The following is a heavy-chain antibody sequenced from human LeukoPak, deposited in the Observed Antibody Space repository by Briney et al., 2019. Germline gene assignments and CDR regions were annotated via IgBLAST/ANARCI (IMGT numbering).Heavy chain of an antibody. CDR2: VSANGFDK. D-gene: IGHD1-20*01. CDR1: GFPLTSYA. V-gene: IGHV3-30*04. Sequence: GGSLRLSCAASGFPLTSYAIHWVRQAPGKGLEWVAIVSANGFDKYYGDSVRARFTISRDNSKNTVYLQMSSLRVEDTALYFCARDVGVTGIPLDYWGPGTLVTVSS. J-gene: IGHJ4*02. CDR3: ARDVGVTGIPLDY.